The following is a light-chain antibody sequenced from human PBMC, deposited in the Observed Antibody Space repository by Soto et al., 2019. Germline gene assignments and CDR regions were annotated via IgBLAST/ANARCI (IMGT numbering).Light chain of an antibody. V-gene: IGLV1-51*01. Sequence: QAVVTQPPSVSAAPGQKVTISCSGSNSNIGNNYVSWYQQFPGTAPKLLIYDNNKRPSGIPDRFSGSKSGTSATLVITGLQTGDEADYYCGTWDTSLRSEGVFGGGTKVTVL. CDR1: NSNIGNNY. CDR2: DNN. J-gene: IGLJ2*01. CDR3: GTWDTSLRSEGV.